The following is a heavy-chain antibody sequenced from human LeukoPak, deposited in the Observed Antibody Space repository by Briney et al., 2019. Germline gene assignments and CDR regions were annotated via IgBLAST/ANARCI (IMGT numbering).Heavy chain of an antibody. CDR3: AREYYDSGSYSGNFDY. CDR1: GFTFSSYA. D-gene: IGHD3-10*01. CDR2: ISYDGSNK. V-gene: IGHV3-30-3*01. J-gene: IGHJ4*02. Sequence: GRSLRLSCAASGFTFSSYAIHWVRQAPGKGLEWVAFISYDGSNKYYADSVKGRFTISRDDSKNTLYLQMNSLRVEDTAVYYCAREYYDSGSYSGNFDYWGQGTLGTVSS.